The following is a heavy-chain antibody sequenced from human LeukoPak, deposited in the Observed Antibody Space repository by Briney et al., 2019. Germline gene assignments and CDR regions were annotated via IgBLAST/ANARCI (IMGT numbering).Heavy chain of an antibody. CDR1: GGSISSYY. CDR3: AREAQYTAIASPLFDY. D-gene: IGHD5-18*01. Sequence: SKTLSLTCTVSGGSISSYYWSWIRQPPGKGLEWVGYIYYSGSTNYNPSLKSRVTISVDTSKNQFSLKLSSMTAADTAVYYCAREAQYTAIASPLFDYWGQGTLVTVSS. J-gene: IGHJ4*02. CDR2: IYYSGST. V-gene: IGHV4-59*01.